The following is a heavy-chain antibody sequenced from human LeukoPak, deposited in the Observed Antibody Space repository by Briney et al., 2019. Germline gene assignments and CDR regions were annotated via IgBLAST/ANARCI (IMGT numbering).Heavy chain of an antibody. D-gene: IGHD3-22*01. V-gene: IGHV1-18*01. J-gene: IGHJ4*02. CDR2: ISAYNGNT. CDR1: GYTFTSYG. CDR3: AREYDSSGLHFDY. Sequence: PEASVKVSCKASGYTFTSYGISWVRQAPGQGLEWMGWISAYNGNTNYAQKLQGRVTMTTDTSTSTVYMELRSLRSDDTAVYYCAREYDSSGLHFDYWGQGTLVTVSS.